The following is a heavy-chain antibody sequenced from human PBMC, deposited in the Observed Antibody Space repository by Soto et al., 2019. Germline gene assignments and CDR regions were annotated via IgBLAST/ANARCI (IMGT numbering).Heavy chain of an antibody. CDR3: ARGNECVSTSCYYYYYYGMDV. V-gene: IGHV4-30-4*01. Sequence: SETLSLTCTVSGGSTSSGDYYWSWIRQPPGKGLEWIGYIYYSGSTYYNPSLKSRVTISVDTSKNQFSLKLSSVTAADTAVYYCARGNECVSTSCYYYYYYGMDVWGQGTTVTVSS. CDR2: IYYSGST. J-gene: IGHJ6*02. CDR1: GGSTSSGDYY. D-gene: IGHD2-2*01.